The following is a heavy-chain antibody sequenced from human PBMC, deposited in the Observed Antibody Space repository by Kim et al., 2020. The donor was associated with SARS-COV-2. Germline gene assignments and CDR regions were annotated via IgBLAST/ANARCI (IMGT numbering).Heavy chain of an antibody. Sequence: KFQGRVTITRDTSASTAYMERSSLRSEDTAVYYCARRGGNSPMHAFDIWGQGTMVTVSS. CDR3: ARRGGNSPMHAFDI. V-gene: IGHV1-3*01. D-gene: IGHD2-21*02. J-gene: IGHJ3*02.